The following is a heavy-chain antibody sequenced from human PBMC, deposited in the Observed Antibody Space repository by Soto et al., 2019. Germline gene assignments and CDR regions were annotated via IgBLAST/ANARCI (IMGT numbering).Heavy chain of an antibody. CDR3: ARDVGNGYGYGYGY. CDR2: ISTSNGDT. V-gene: IGHV1-18*01. D-gene: IGHD5-18*01. Sequence: QVQLVQSGAEVKKPGASVTVSCKVSGYIFTTYGVTWVRQAPGQGLEWMGWISTSNGDTNYAQQLQGSVTMTTDTSTNTAYMEVRSLRSDDTAVYFCARDVGNGYGYGYGYWGQGTLVTVSS. CDR1: GYIFTTYG. J-gene: IGHJ4*02.